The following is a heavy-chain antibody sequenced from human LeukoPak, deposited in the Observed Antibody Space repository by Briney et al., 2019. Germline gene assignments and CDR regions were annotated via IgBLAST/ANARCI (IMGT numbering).Heavy chain of an antibody. CDR2: ISAYNGYT. CDR1: GYTFTSYG. J-gene: IGHJ4*02. Sequence: ASVKVSCKASGYTFTSYGISWVRQAPGQGLEWMGWISAYNGYTKYAQKFQGRVTMTRDTSTSTAYMELRSLRSDDTAVYYCARLGGATQNFDYWGQGTLVTVSS. D-gene: IGHD1-26*01. CDR3: ARLGGATQNFDY. V-gene: IGHV1-18*01.